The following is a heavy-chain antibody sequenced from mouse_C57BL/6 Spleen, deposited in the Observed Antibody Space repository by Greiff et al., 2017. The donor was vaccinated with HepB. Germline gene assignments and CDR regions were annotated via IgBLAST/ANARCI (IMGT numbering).Heavy chain of an antibody. J-gene: IGHJ3*01. V-gene: IGHV2-6*01. CDR1: GFSLTSYG. D-gene: IGHD5-1-1*01. CDR2: IWGVGST. CDR3: ASGRNKSIFAY. Sequence: QVQLQQSGPGLVAPSQSLSITCTVSGFSLTSYGVDWVRQSPGKGLEWLGVIWGVGSTNYNSALKSRLSISKDNSKSQVFLKMNRLQTDDTAMYYCASGRNKSIFAYWGQGTLVTVSA.